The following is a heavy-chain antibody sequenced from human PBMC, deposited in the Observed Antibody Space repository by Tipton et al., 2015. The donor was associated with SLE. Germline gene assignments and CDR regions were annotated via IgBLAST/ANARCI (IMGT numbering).Heavy chain of an antibody. Sequence: SLRLSCAASGFTFDNYAFHWVRQAPGKGLEWVSGISWNSGNIGYADSVKGRFTISRDNAKNALYLQMNSLRVDDTALYYCAKDLYDSTYYNGMGVWGQGTMVTASS. V-gene: IGHV3-9*01. D-gene: IGHD3-22*01. CDR1: GFTFDNYA. J-gene: IGHJ6*02. CDR3: AKDLYDSTYYNGMGV. CDR2: ISWNSGNI.